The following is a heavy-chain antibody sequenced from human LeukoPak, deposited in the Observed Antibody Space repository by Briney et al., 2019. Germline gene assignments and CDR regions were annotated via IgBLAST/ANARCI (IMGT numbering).Heavy chain of an antibody. CDR2: IYHSGST. J-gene: IGHJ4*02. CDR3: ARFKGYYYDSSGYLMGGYYFDY. D-gene: IGHD3-22*01. V-gene: IGHV4-30-2*01. CDR1: GGSISSGGYS. Sequence: TLSLTCAVSGGSISSGGYSWSWIRQPPGKGLEWIGYIYHSGSTYYNPSLKSRVTISVDRSKNQFSLKLSSVTAADTAVYYCARFKGYYYDSSGYLMGGYYFDYWGQGTLVTVSS.